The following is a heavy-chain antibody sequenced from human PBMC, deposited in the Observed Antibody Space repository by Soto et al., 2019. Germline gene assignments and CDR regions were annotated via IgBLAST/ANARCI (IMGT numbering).Heavy chain of an antibody. Sequence: ASVKVSCKASGYTFTSYAMHWVRQAPGQRLEWMGWINAGNGNTKYSQKFQGRVTITRDTSASTAYMELSSLRSEDTAVYYCARAAPYSSPDSGRNHFDYWGQGTLVTVSS. J-gene: IGHJ4*02. D-gene: IGHD6-13*01. V-gene: IGHV1-3*01. CDR2: INAGNGNT. CDR3: ARAAPYSSPDSGRNHFDY. CDR1: GYTFTSYA.